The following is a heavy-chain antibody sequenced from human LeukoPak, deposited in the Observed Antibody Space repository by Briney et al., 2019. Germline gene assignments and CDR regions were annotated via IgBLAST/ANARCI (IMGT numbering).Heavy chain of an antibody. Sequence: TGGSLRLSCAASGFTFSDYAMSWVRQPPGKGPEWVSAVTGSGGDAFYVDSVKGRFTISRDNSKNTLSLRMNSLRVEDTAVYYCAKSRAAATTLLFDYWGQGTLVTVSS. D-gene: IGHD6-13*01. V-gene: IGHV3-23*01. CDR1: GFTFSDYA. J-gene: IGHJ4*02. CDR2: VTGSGGDA. CDR3: AKSRAAATTLLFDY.